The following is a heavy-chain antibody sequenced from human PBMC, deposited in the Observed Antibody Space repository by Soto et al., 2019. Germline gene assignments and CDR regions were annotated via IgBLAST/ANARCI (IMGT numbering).Heavy chain of an antibody. D-gene: IGHD1-1*01. Sequence: ASVKVSCKASGGTFSTYTFTWVRQAPGQGLEWMGWIIPNSGGTNYAQKFQGWVTMTRDTSISTAYMELSRLRSDDTAVYYCVKDGLERLRARASDFHGVDVWGQGTKVTVSS. CDR1: GGTFSTYT. V-gene: IGHV1-2*04. CDR3: VKDGLERLRARASDFHGVDV. CDR2: IIPNSGGT. J-gene: IGHJ6*02.